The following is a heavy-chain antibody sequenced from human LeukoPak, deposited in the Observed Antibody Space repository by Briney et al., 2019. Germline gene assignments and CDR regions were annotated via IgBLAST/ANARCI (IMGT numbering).Heavy chain of an antibody. CDR1: GYTFTSYY. V-gene: IGHV1-46*01. D-gene: IGHD4-11*01. Sequence: ASVKVSCKASGYTFTSYYMRWVRQAPGQGLEWMGIINPSGGSTSYAQKFQGRVTITTDESTSTAYMELSSLRSEDTAVYYCARETTVTGVDYWGQGTLVTVSS. J-gene: IGHJ4*02. CDR2: INPSGGST. CDR3: ARETTVTGVDY.